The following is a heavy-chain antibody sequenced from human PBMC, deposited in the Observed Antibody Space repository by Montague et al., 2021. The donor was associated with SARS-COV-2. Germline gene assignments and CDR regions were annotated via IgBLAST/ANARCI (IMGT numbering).Heavy chain of an antibody. J-gene: IGHJ4*02. D-gene: IGHD1-14*01. CDR1: GDSVSSNIAA. CDR3: TQERGPGRTTWHYFDY. Sequence: CASSGDSVSSNIAAWNWIRQSPSRGLEWLGRTYYRSKWYNDYAVSVRSRITISPDTSKNQFSLQLNSATPEDTAVYYCTQERGPGRTTWHYFDYWGQGTLVTVSS. V-gene: IGHV6-1*01. CDR2: TYYRSKWYN.